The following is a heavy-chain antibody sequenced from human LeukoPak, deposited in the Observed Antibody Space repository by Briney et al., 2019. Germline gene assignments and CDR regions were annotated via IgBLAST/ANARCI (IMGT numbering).Heavy chain of an antibody. V-gene: IGHV3-23*01. J-gene: IGHJ4*02. CDR1: GFSFSTYA. Sequence: GGSLRLSCVASGFSFSTYAMSWVRQAPGKGLEWVSGISGSGVDTHYADSVKGRFRISRDNSQNTLYLQFSSLSAEDTAVYYCASGTYRLSDYWGLGTLVTVSS. CDR3: ASGTYRLSDY. CDR2: ISGSGVDT. D-gene: IGHD3-10*01.